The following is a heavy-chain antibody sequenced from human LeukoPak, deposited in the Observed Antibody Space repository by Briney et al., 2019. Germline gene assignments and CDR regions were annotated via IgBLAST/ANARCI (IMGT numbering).Heavy chain of an antibody. J-gene: IGHJ4*02. V-gene: IGHV1-46*01. CDR1: GYTFSNYY. CDR2: INPSVGSP. D-gene: IGHD1-26*01. Sequence: ASVKVSCKASGYTFSNYYIHWVRQAPGQDLEWMGIINPSVGSPSYAQKFQDRVTMTSDTSTSTVYMDLSSLRSEDTAVYYCARGGVGGNSVSFYYFDYWGQGTLVTVSS. CDR3: ARGGVGGNSVSFYYFDY.